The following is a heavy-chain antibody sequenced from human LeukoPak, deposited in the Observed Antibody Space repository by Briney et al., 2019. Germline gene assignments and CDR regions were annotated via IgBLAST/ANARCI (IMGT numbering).Heavy chain of an antibody. CDR3: ARDRNTDFWSGYYTNYFDY. CDR1: GFTFSSYA. Sequence: GGSLRLSCAAPGFTFSSYAMSWVRQAPGKGLEWVSAISGSGGSTYYVDSVKSRFTISRDNSKNTLYLQMNSLRAEDTAVYYCARDRNTDFWSGYYTNYFDYWGQGTLVTVSS. D-gene: IGHD3-3*01. J-gene: IGHJ4*02. CDR2: ISGSGGST. V-gene: IGHV3-23*01.